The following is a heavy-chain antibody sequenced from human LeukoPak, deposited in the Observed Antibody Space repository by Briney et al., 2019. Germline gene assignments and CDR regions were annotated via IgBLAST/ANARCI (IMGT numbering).Heavy chain of an antibody. V-gene: IGHV3-48*03. D-gene: IGHD6-25*01. CDR2: IGRSGSAI. CDR1: GFTFSDYE. Sequence: QPGGSVRLFCAASGFTFSDYEMNWVRQAPGKGLEWLSYIGRSGSAIHYADSVKGRFTISRDNAENSLYLQMNSLRAEDTAVYYCARDGTPHYTTGWVFFDYWGQGTL. J-gene: IGHJ4*02. CDR3: ARDGTPHYTTGWVFFDY.